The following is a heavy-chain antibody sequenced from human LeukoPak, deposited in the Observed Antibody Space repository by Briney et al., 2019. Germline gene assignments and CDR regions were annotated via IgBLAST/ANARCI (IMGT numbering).Heavy chain of an antibody. CDR2: INTNTANP. CDR1: GYTCTRYA. Sequence: ASVKVSCKASGYTCTRYAMSWVRQATGQGLQWMGWINTNTANPTYAQDFTGRFVFSLDTSVSTAYLQISSLKAEDTAVYYCARERAAQDYSNMFDYWGQGTLVTVSS. D-gene: IGHD4-11*01. CDR3: ARERAAQDYSNMFDY. V-gene: IGHV7-4-1*02. J-gene: IGHJ4*02.